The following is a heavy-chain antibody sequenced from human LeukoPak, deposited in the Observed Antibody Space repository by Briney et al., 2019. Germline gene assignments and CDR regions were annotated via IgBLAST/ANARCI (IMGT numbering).Heavy chain of an antibody. CDR2: ISAYNGNT. Sequence: ASVKVSCKASGYTFTSYGISWVRQAPGQGLEWIGWISAYNGNTNYAQKLQGRVTMTTDTSTSTAYMELRSLRSDDTAVYYCARVADDYVWGSYRPPFDYWGQGTLVTVSS. CDR3: ARVADDYVWGSYRPPFDY. D-gene: IGHD3-16*02. CDR1: GYTFTSYG. V-gene: IGHV1-18*01. J-gene: IGHJ4*02.